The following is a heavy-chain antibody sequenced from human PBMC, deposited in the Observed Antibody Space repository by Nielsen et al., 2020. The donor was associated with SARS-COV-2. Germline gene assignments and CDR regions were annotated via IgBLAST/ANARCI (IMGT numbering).Heavy chain of an antibody. CDR3: ARDGNYDFWSGSRNYYYYMDV. CDR2: INDSGST. V-gene: IGHV4-34*01. Sequence: SESLSLTCAVYGGCFSGYYWSWIRQPPGRGMEWIGEINDSGSTNYNPSLKSRVTISVDTSKNQFSLKLSSVTAADTAVYYCARDGNYDFWSGSRNYYYYMDVWGKGTTVTVSS. D-gene: IGHD3-3*01. J-gene: IGHJ6*03. CDR1: GGCFSGYY.